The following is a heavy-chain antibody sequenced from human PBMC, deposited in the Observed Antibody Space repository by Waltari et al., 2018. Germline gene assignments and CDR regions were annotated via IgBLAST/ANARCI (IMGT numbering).Heavy chain of an antibody. Sequence: QVQLQQWGAGLLKPSETLSLTCAVYCGSFSGYYWSWIRQPPGKGLEWIGEINHSGSTNYNPSLKSRVTISVDTSKNQFSLKLSSVTAADTAVYYCARTSRTGDQGHYFDYWGQGTLVTVSS. CDR2: INHSGST. V-gene: IGHV4-34*01. CDR1: CGSFSGYY. J-gene: IGHJ4*02. CDR3: ARTSRTGDQGHYFDY. D-gene: IGHD7-27*01.